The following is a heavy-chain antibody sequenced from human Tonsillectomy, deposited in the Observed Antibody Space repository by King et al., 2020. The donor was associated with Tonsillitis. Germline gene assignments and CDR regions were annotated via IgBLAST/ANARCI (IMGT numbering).Heavy chain of an antibody. CDR3: ARGRLGGNSDYLYMDV. Sequence: QLQLVQSGGGLVKPGGSLRLSCAASGFTFSDYFMTWIRQAPGKGLEWVSYISGSVRSINYADSVRGRFTISRDNAKNSLFLQMNSLRDEDTAVYFCARGRLGGNSDYLYMDVWGKGTTVTVSS. CDR2: ISGSVRSI. CDR1: GFTFSDYF. D-gene: IGHD4-23*01. V-gene: IGHV3-11*01. J-gene: IGHJ6*03.